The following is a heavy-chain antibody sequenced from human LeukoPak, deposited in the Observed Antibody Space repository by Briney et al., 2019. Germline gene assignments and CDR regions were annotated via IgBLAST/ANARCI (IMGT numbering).Heavy chain of an antibody. V-gene: IGHV1-3*01. CDR3: AGGVLREQQLGLDY. CDR2: INAGNGNT. D-gene: IGHD6-13*01. J-gene: IGHJ4*02. Sequence: GASVKVSCKASGYTFTSYAIHWVRQAPGQRLEWMGWINAGNGNTQYSQKFQGRVTITRDTSASTAYMELSSLRSEDTAVYYCAGGVLREQQLGLDYWGQGTLVTVSS. CDR1: GYTFTSYA.